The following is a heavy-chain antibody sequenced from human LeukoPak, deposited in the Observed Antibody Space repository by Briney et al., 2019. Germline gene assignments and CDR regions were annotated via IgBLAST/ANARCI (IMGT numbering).Heavy chain of an antibody. D-gene: IGHD3-22*01. J-gene: IGHJ5*02. CDR2: IYYSGSA. V-gene: IGHV4-59*01. CDR1: GGSISGYY. Sequence: SETLSLTCTVSGGSISGYYWSWIRQPPGKGLEWIGYIYYSGSANYNPSLKSRVTISVDTSKNQFSLKLSSVTAADTAVYYCARGTMMVGPWGQGTLVTVSS. CDR3: ARGTMMVGP.